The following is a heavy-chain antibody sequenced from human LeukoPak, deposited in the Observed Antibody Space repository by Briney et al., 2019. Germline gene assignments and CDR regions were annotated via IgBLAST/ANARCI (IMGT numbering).Heavy chain of an antibody. CDR3: ARDRAGSPNYYYYGMDV. V-gene: IGHV1-46*01. J-gene: IGHJ6*02. Sequence: GASVKVSCKASGYTFTSYYMHWVRQAPGQGLEWMGIINPSGGSTSYAQKFQGRVTMTRDTSTSTVYMELSSLRSGDTAVYYCARDRAGSPNYYYYGMDVWGQGTTVTVSS. D-gene: IGHD2-15*01. CDR2: INPSGGST. CDR1: GYTFTSYY.